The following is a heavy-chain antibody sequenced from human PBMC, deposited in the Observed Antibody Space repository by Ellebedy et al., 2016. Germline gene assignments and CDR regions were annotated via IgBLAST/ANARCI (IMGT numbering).Heavy chain of an antibody. V-gene: IGHV3-7*03. CDR3: ASGGHMDF. Sequence: GESLKISCAASGLTFSNYWMSWARQAPGKGLEWVANIKQDGSEKYYVDSVKGRFTISRDNAQNSLYLQMNSLRGEDMAVYYCASGGHMDFWGQGTTVTVSS. CDR1: GLTFSNYW. D-gene: IGHD3-10*01. J-gene: IGHJ6*02. CDR2: IKQDGSEK.